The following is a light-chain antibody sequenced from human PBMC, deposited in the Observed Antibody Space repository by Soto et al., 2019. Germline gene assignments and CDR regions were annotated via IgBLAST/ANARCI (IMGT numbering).Light chain of an antibody. Sequence: DIQMTQSPSSLSASFGDRVTITCRASQSIAGYLSWYQQRPGKAPKFLIYSASSLKRGVPSRFSGSGSGTDFSRTINGLQHEDFATYFCQQSFSVPITVGQGTRLEI. V-gene: IGKV1-39*01. J-gene: IGKJ5*01. CDR2: SAS. CDR1: QSIAGY. CDR3: QQSFSVPIT.